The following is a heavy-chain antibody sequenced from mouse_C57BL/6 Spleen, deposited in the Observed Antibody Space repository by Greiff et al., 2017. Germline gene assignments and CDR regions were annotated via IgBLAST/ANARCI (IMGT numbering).Heavy chain of an antibody. J-gene: IGHJ2*01. D-gene: IGHD1-1*01. CDR1: GYSITSGYY. CDR3: AREVLRSPAVIDY. Sequence: EVQVVESGPGLVKPSQSLSLTCSVTGYSITSGYYWNWIRQFPGNKLEWMGYISYDGSNNYNPSLKNRISITRDTSKNQFFLKLNSVTTEDTATYYCAREVLRSPAVIDYWGQGTTLTVSS. CDR2: ISYDGSN. V-gene: IGHV3-6*01.